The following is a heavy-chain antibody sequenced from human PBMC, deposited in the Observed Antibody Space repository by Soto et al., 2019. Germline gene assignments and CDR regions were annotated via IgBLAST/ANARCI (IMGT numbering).Heavy chain of an antibody. V-gene: IGHV3-15*01. D-gene: IGHD1-20*01. CDR3: ATHTRYNWTHFDY. CDR1: GLTFSNAC. J-gene: IGHJ4*02. CDR2: IRSNSAGGTT. Sequence: EVQLVESGGGLIKPGGSLRLSCAASGLTFSNACMNWLRQAPGEGLEWLGRIRSNSAGGTTDYAAPVTGRFTISRDDSKNMIYLQMDSLKTEDTAVYYCATHTRYNWTHFDYWGPGTLVIVSS.